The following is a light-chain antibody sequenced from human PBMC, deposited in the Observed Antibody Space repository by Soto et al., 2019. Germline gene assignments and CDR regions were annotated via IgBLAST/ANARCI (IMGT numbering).Light chain of an antibody. CDR3: SSYEGSNSYV. CDR2: EVS. Sequence: SVLTQPPSPSGSPGQSVTISCTGTSSDVGGYNYVSWYQQHPGKVPKLMIYEVSKRPSGVPDRFSGSKSGNTASLTVSGLQAEDEADYYCSSYEGSNSYVFGTGTKVTVL. CDR1: SSDVGGYNY. J-gene: IGLJ1*01. V-gene: IGLV2-8*01.